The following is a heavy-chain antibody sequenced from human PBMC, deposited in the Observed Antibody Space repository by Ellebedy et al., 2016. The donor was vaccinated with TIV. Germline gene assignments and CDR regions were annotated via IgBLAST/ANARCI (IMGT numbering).Heavy chain of an antibody. J-gene: IGHJ4*02. V-gene: IGHV1-18*01. CDR3: ARGFRYGSGRWPLDH. CDR2: VSPYDGNT. D-gene: IGHD4-23*01. Sequence: AASVKVSCKASGYTLMSYGICWVRQAPGQGLEWMGWVSPYDGNTNYAQKFQGRVTMTIDTSTSTGYMELRSLRSDDTAVYCCARGFRYGSGRWPLDHWGQGTLVTVSS. CDR1: GYTLMSYG.